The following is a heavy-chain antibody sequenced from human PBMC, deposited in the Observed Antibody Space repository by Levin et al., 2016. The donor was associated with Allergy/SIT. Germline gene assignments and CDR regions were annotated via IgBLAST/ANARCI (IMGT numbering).Heavy chain of an antibody. Sequence: PGKGLEWIGYIYYSGSTNYNPSLKSRVTISVDTSKNQFSLKLSSVTAADTAVYYCARVNHPFSANWFDPWGQGTLVTVSS. CDR3: ARVNHPFSANWFDP. J-gene: IGHJ5*02. V-gene: IGHV4-59*13. CDR2: IYYSGST. D-gene: IGHD1-14*01.